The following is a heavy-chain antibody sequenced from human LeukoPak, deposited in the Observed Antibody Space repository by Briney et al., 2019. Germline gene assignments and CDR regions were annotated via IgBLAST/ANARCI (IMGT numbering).Heavy chain of an antibody. Sequence: PGGSLRLSCATSGFTFSSYSMNWVRQAPGKGLERVSCISSSSSYIYYTDSVKGRFTVSRDNAKNSLTLQMNSLRAEDTAVYYCARDLKYYDSSGFDYWGQGTLVTVSS. CDR2: ISSSSSYI. V-gene: IGHV3-21*01. D-gene: IGHD3-22*01. J-gene: IGHJ4*02. CDR3: ARDLKYYDSSGFDY. CDR1: GFTFSSYS.